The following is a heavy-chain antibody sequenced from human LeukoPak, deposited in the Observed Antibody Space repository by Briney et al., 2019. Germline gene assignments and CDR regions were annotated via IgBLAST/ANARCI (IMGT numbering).Heavy chain of an antibody. CDR3: AKAPPYYSDSSGYFQH. CDR2: ISCNSGII. V-gene: IGHV3-9*01. Sequence: GGSLRLSCPASGFTFLGSSMHWVRQAPGKGLEWVGGISCNSGIIYYADSVKGRFTISRDNAKNSLYLQMNNLRPDDTAFYYCAKAPPYYSDSSGYFQHWGQGTLVTVSS. D-gene: IGHD3-22*01. J-gene: IGHJ1*01. CDR1: GFTFLGSS.